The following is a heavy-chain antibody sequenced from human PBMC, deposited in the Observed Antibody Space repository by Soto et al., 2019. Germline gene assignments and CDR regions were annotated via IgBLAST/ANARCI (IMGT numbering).Heavy chain of an antibody. V-gene: IGHV1-69*08. CDR3: ARDLSNLGDYGHWYFDL. CDR1: GGTFSSYT. D-gene: IGHD4-17*01. J-gene: IGHJ2*01. CDR2: IIPILGIA. Sequence: QVQLVQSGAEVKKPGSSVKVSCKASGGTFSSYTISWVRQAPGQGLEWMGRIIPILGIANYAQKFQGRVMITADKSTSTANMELSSLRSEDTAVYYCARDLSNLGDYGHWYFDLWGRGNLVTVAS.